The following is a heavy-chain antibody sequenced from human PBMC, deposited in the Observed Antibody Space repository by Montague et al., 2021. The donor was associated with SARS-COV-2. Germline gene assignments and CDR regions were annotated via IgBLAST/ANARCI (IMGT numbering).Heavy chain of an antibody. CDR3: ARRIDYYGIDV. J-gene: IGHJ6*02. D-gene: IGHD1-26*01. CDR1: GASISSGSYD. Sequence: TLSLTCTVSGASISSGSYDWSWIRQPAGKELEWIGRIDTSGNTKYIPSLKSRVTISVDTSKNQFSLKLSSVTAADAAVYYCARRIDYYGIDVWGQGTTVTVSS. V-gene: IGHV4-61*02. CDR2: IDTSGNT.